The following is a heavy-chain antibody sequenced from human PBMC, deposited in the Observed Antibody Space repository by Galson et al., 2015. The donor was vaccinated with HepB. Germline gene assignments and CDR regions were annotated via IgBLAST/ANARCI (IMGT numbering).Heavy chain of an antibody. V-gene: IGHV3-48*01. J-gene: IGHJ4*02. Sequence: SLRLSCAASGFTFSSYSMNWVRQAPGKGLEWVSYISSSSSTIYYADSVKGRFTISRDNAKNSLYLQMNSLRAEDTAVYYCARDPLRGYCSGGSCYLGYWGQGTLVTVSS. D-gene: IGHD2-15*01. CDR3: ARDPLRGYCSGGSCYLGY. CDR1: GFTFSSYS. CDR2: ISSSSSTI.